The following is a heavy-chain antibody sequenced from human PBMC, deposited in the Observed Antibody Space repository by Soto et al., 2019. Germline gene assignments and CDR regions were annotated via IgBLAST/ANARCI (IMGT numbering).Heavy chain of an antibody. CDR1: GYTFSSYD. D-gene: IGHD6-19*01. CDR2: LNPNSGDT. CDR3: ATSGGGWYLY. J-gene: IGHJ4*02. V-gene: IGHV1-8*01. Sequence: QVQLVQSGAEVKKPGASVKVSCKASGYTFSSYDINWVRLATGQGLEWMGWLNPNSGDTGYAQKFQGRVTLTRNTSINTAYIELSSLTSDDTAVYYCATSGGGWYLYWGQGTLVTVSS.